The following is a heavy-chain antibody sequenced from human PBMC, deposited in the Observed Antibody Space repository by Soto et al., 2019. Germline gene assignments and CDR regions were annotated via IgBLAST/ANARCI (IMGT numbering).Heavy chain of an antibody. J-gene: IGHJ5*02. CDR1: GYTFSSYG. Sequence: QVQLLQSGSEVKKPGASVKVSCKASGYTFSSYGLTWVRQAPGQGLEWMGWISTYNGDTKYAQKHQGRVTMTTDTSTSTAYLEMRSLRSDDTAVYYCARDHRGGNSGGRFDPWGQGTLVTVPS. V-gene: IGHV1-18*01. CDR2: ISTYNGDT. CDR3: ARDHRGGNSGGRFDP. D-gene: IGHD2-21*02.